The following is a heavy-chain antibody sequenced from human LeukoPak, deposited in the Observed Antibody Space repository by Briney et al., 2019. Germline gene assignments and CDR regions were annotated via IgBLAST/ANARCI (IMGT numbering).Heavy chain of an antibody. Sequence: KPSETLSLTCTVSGGSISSSSYYWGWIRQPPGKGLEWIGSIYYSGSTYYNPSLKSRVTISVDTSKNQFSLNLSSVTAADTAVYYCARFSIVTPNYWGQGTLVTVSS. V-gene: IGHV4-39*07. J-gene: IGHJ4*02. CDR1: GGSISSSSYY. D-gene: IGHD1-26*01. CDR2: IYYSGST. CDR3: ARFSIVTPNY.